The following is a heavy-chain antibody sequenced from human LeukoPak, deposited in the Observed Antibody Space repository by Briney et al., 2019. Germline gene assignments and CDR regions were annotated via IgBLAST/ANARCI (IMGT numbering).Heavy chain of an antibody. J-gene: IGHJ4*02. CDR1: GFTFSSYS. V-gene: IGHV3-21*01. D-gene: IGHD2-2*01. CDR2: ISSSSSYI. Sequence: GGSLRLSCVASGFTFSSYSMNWVRQAPGKGLEWVSSISSSSSYIYYADSVNGRFTISRDNAKNSLYLQMNGLRAEDTAVYYCARGDRDLYCSSTSCYPVLGGQGTLVTVSS. CDR3: ARGDRDLYCSSTSCYPVL.